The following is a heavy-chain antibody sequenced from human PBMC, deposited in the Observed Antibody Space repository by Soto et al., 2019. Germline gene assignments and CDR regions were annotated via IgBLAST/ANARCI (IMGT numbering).Heavy chain of an antibody. J-gene: IGHJ4*02. Sequence: GESLKISCKGSGYNFAGYWIAWVRQMPGKGLELMGIIYPSDSDTRYRPSFQGQVSISADKSISSAYLQWSSLRASDTAMYYCARGAVSTRTFDYWGQGTPVTVSS. D-gene: IGHD6-19*01. CDR2: IYPSDSDT. CDR3: ARGAVSTRTFDY. V-gene: IGHV5-51*01. CDR1: GYNFAGYW.